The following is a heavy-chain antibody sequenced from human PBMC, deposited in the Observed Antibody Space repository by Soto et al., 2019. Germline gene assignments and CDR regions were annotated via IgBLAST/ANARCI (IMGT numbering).Heavy chain of an antibody. CDR1: GGSLSSGGYY. CDR3: ARDPSITMIPLDI. J-gene: IGHJ3*02. V-gene: IGHV4-31*03. CDR2: IYYTRST. Sequence: SETLSLPCTVSGGSLSSGGYYWSWIRQHPGTGLNRIWYIYYTRSTYYNPSLKSRVTISGYTAKNQFSLNLSSVTAADTAVYYCARDPSITMIPLDIWGQGTMVIVSS. D-gene: IGHD3-22*01.